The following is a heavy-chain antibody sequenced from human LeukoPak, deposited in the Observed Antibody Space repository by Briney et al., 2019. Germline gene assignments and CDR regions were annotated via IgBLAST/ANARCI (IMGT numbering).Heavy chain of an antibody. CDR2: ISGSGGST. Sequence: GGSLRLSCAASGFTFSSYSMNWVRQAPGKGLEWVSAISGSGGSTFYADSVKGRFTISRDNSKNTLYLQMNSLRAEDTAVYYCAKDRSYSSSWVFDYWGQGTLVTVSS. V-gene: IGHV3-23*01. D-gene: IGHD6-13*01. CDR3: AKDRSYSSSWVFDY. CDR1: GFTFSSYS. J-gene: IGHJ4*02.